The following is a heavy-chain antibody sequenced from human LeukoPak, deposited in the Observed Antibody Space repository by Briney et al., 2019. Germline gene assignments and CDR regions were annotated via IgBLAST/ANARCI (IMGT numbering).Heavy chain of an antibody. Sequence: PGGSLRLSCAASGFTFSSYSMNWVRQAPGKGLEWVSSISSSSSYIYYADSVKGRFTISRDNAKNSLYLQMNSLRAEDTAVYYCARDATIFGVAPFDYWGQGTLVTVSS. V-gene: IGHV3-21*01. CDR2: ISSSSSYI. CDR1: GFTFSSYS. J-gene: IGHJ4*02. D-gene: IGHD3-3*01. CDR3: ARDATIFGVAPFDY.